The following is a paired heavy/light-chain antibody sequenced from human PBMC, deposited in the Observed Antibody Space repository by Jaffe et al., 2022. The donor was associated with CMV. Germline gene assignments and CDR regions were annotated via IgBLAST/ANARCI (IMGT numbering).Heavy chain of an antibody. Sequence: QLQLQQSGPGLVKPSETLSLTCTVSGGPIINYYWSWIRQTPGKGLEWIGHIGSRGGTNYNASLKNRVTISRDTFKNQFSLKLTSVTAADTAVYYCAKFGYPRGDWSFYFMDVWGQGTTVTVSS. V-gene: IGHV4-59*01. D-gene: IGHD2-21*02. J-gene: IGHJ6*02. CDR1: GGPIINYY. CDR2: IGSRGGT. CDR3: AKFGYPRGDWSFYFMDV.
Light chain of an antibody. V-gene: IGKV2-28*01. J-gene: IGKJ4*01. CDR1: QSLLNSNGYTY. CDR3: MQSLETRAVT. CDR2: MGS. Sequence: DIVMTQSPLSLAVTPGEPASMSCRSSQSLLNSNGYTYLDWYLQKPGKSPQLLIYMGSNRASGVPDRFSGSGSGTYFTLKISRVEAEDVGVYYCMQSLETRAVTFGGGTQVVI.